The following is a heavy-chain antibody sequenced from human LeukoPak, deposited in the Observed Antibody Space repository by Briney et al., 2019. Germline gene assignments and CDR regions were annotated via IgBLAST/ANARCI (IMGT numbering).Heavy chain of an antibody. V-gene: IGHV3-9*03. CDR2: ISWNSGSI. Sequence: PGRSLRLSCAASGFTFDDYAMRWVRQAPGKGLEWVSGISWNSGSIGYADSVKGRFTISRDNAKSSLYLQMNSLRAEDMALYYCAKGGSSGWYFDYWGQGTLVTVSS. CDR1: GFTFDDYA. D-gene: IGHD6-19*01. J-gene: IGHJ4*02. CDR3: AKGGSSGWYFDY.